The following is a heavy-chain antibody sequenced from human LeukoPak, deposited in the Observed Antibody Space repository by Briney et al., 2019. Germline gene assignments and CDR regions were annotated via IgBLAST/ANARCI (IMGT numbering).Heavy chain of an antibody. Sequence: ASVKVSCKASGYTFTSYDINWVRQATGQGLEWMGWMNPNSGNTGYAQKFQGRVTMTRDTSTSTVYMELSSLRSEDTAVYYCARERGGWNYGNWFDPWGQGTLSPSPQ. CDR3: ARERGGWNYGNWFDP. CDR1: GYTFTSYD. CDR2: MNPNSGNT. D-gene: IGHD1-7*01. J-gene: IGHJ5*02. V-gene: IGHV1-8*02.